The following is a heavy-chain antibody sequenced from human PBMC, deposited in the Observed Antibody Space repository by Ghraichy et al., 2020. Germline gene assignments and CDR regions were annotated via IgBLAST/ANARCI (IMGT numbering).Heavy chain of an antibody. V-gene: IGHV4-34*01. CDR1: GGSFSGYY. CDR3: ARTTVAPYYYYYMDV. Sequence: GSLSLTCAVYGGSFSGYYWSWIRQPPGKGLEWIGEINHSGSTNYNPSLKSRVTISVDTSKNQFSLKLSSVTAADTAVYYCARTTVAPYYYYYMDVWGKGTTVTVSS. J-gene: IGHJ6*03. D-gene: IGHD4-23*01. CDR2: INHSGST.